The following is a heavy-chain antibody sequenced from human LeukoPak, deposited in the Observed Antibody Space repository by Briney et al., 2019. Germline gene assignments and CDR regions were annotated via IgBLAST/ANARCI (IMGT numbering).Heavy chain of an antibody. V-gene: IGHV3-21*01. D-gene: IGHD2-15*01. CDR1: GFTFSSYY. J-gene: IGHJ6*02. CDR2: IHSSDSYI. Sequence: GGSLRLSCAASGFTFSSYYMNWVRQAPGKGLEWVSSIHSSDSYINYADSVRGRFTISRDNAKSSLCLQMNSLRAEDTAVYYCAREIRETVVTRHYYYGIDVWGQGTTVTVSS. CDR3: AREIRETVVTRHYYYGIDV.